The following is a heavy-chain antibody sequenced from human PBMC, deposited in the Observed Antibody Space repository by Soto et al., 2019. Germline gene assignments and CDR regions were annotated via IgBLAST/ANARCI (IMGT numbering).Heavy chain of an antibody. D-gene: IGHD5-12*01. CDR1: GGSISSYY. V-gene: IGHV4-59*01. CDR3: ARVSGWSGYNFLYYFDY. Sequence: QVQLQESGPGLVKPSETLSLTCTVSGGSISSYYWSWIRQPPGKGLEWIGYIYYSGSTNYNPSLKSRVTISVDTSKNQFSLKLSSVTAADTAVYYCARVSGWSGYNFLYYFDYWGQGTLVTVSS. J-gene: IGHJ4*02. CDR2: IYYSGST.